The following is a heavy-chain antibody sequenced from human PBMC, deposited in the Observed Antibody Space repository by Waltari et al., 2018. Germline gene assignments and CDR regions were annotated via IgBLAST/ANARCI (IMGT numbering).Heavy chain of an antibody. J-gene: IGHJ2*01. CDR3: ARQTLGYYDSSGYYPSYWYFDL. V-gene: IGHV4-39*01. CDR2: IYYSGST. CDR1: GGSISSSSYY. Sequence: QLQLQESGPGLVKPSETLSLTCTVSGGSISSSSYYWGWIRQPPGKGLEWIGSIYYSGSTYYNPSLKSRVTISLDTAKNQFSRKLSSVTAADTAVYYCARQTLGYYDSSGYYPSYWYFDLWGRGTLVTVSS. D-gene: IGHD3-22*01.